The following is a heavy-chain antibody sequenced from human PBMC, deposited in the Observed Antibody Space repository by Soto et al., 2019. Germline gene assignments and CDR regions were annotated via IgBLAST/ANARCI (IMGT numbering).Heavy chain of an antibody. J-gene: IGHJ4*02. CDR2: INHSGST. CDR3: ARVFWSGYYTDY. D-gene: IGHD3-3*01. CDR1: CGSFSGYY. V-gene: IGHV4-34*01. Sequence: SETLSLTCAVYCGSFSGYYWSWIRQPPGKGLEWIGEINHSGSTNYNPSLKSRVTISVDTSKNQFSLKLSSVTAADTAVYYCARVFWSGYYTDYWGQGTLVTVSS.